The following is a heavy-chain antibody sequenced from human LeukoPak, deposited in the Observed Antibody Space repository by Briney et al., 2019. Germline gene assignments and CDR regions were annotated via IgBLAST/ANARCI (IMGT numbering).Heavy chain of an antibody. CDR2: ITSGGDT. D-gene: IGHD2-21*02. V-gene: IGHV3-23*01. CDR3: TKCAAGGACCYGWY. J-gene: IGHJ4*02. Sequence: GGSLRLSCAASGFTFNSYGMTWVRQAPGKGLEWVSAITSGGDTYYADSVKGRFTISRDNSENTLYLQMSNLGAEDTAVYYCTKCAAGGACCYGWYWGQGTLVTVSS. CDR1: GFTFNSYG.